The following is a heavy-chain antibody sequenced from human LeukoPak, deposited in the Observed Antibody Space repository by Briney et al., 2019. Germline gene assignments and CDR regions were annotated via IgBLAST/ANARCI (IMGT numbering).Heavy chain of an antibody. D-gene: IGHD3-10*01. V-gene: IGHV1-46*03. J-gene: IGHJ5*02. CDR3: AREAKYYYGSRSYSGPFDP. Sequence: ASVKVSCKASGYTFTSYYMHWVRQAPGQGLEWMGIINPSGGSTSYAQKFQGRVTMTRDTSTSTVYMELSSLRSEDTAVYYCAREAKYYYGSRSYSGPFDPWGQGTLVTVSS. CDR1: GYTFTSYY. CDR2: INPSGGST.